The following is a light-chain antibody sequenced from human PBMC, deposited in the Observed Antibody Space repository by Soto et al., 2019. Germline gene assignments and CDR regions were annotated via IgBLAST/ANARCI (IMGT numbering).Light chain of an antibody. CDR2: GTS. J-gene: IGKJ5*01. Sequence: EIRLTQSPATLSASLGESVTLSCRASQSVRSNFLAWYQQKPGQAPRLLIYGTSSRATGIPDRFSGSGSGTDFTLTISRLEPEDFAVYYCQQYGNSPITFGQGTLLEI. CDR1: QSVRSNF. CDR3: QQYGNSPIT. V-gene: IGKV3-20*01.